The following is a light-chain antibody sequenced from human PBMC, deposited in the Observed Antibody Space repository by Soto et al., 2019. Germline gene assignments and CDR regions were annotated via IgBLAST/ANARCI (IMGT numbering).Light chain of an antibody. CDR1: QSISSK. CDR3: QHYNDWRWT. J-gene: IGKJ1*01. CDR2: AAS. Sequence: EIVRTQSPATLSVSPGEVATLSCRASQSISSKLAWYQQKPGQAPRLLIYAASTRATGVPARFSGSGSGTEFTLTISSLQSEDLAVYYCQHYNDWRWTFGQGTKVEIK. V-gene: IGKV3-15*01.